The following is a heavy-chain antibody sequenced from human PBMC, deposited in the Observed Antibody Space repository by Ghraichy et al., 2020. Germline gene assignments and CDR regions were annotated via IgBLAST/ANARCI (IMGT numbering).Heavy chain of an antibody. CDR3: AREGGIAVAGTLDY. D-gene: IGHD6-19*01. V-gene: IGHV3-74*01. CDR1: GFTFSSYW. Sequence: GGSLKLSCAASGFTFSSYWMHWVRQAPGKGLVWVSRINSDGSSTSYADSVKGRFTISRDNAKNTLYLQMNSLRAEDTAVYYCAREGGIAVAGTLDYWGQGTLVTVSS. J-gene: IGHJ4*02. CDR2: INSDGSST.